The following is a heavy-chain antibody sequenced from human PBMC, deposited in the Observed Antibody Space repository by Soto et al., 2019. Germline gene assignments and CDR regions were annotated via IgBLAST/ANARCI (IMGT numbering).Heavy chain of an antibody. D-gene: IGHD2-15*01. J-gene: IGHJ3*02. V-gene: IGHV3-21*01. CDR3: ARDLEFAVVAATHDAFDI. Sequence: EVQLVESGGGLVKPGGSLRLSCAASGFTFSSYSMNWVRQAPGKGLEWVSSISSSSSYIYYADSVKGRFTISRDNAKNSLYLQMNSLRAEDTAVYYCARDLEFAVVAATHDAFDIWGQGTMVTVSS. CDR2: ISSSSSYI. CDR1: GFTFSSYS.